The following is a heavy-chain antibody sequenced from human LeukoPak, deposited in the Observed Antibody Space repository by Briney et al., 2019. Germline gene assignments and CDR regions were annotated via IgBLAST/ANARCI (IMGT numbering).Heavy chain of an antibody. CDR2: XSGDGXNT. D-gene: IGHD2-8*01. CDR3: AKVRKVLLVYVTTFDY. CDR1: XXTXXXXX. J-gene: IGHJ4*02. V-gene: IGHV3-43*02. Sequence: PGGSLRLSCVXSXXTXXXXXXXXXXXXXXXXXXCXXLXSGDGXNTYYTDSVRGRFTIXRDNSKNSLYLQMNSLRPEDTAXYYCAKVRKVLLVYVTTFDYWGQGTLVTVSS.